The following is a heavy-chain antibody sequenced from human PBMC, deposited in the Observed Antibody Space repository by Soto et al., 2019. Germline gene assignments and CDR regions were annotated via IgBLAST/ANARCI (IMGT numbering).Heavy chain of an antibody. Sequence: PGGSLRLSCAASGFTVSSNYMSWVRQAPGKGLEWVSVIYSGGSTYYADSVKGRFTISRDNSKNTLYLQMNSLRAEDMAVYYCASEGRAAMYYFDYWGQGTLVTVSS. V-gene: IGHV3-66*01. CDR3: ASEGRAAMYYFDY. CDR2: IYSGGST. CDR1: GFTVSSNY. J-gene: IGHJ4*02.